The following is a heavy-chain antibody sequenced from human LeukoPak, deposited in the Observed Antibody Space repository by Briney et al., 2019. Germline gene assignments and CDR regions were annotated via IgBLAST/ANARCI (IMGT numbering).Heavy chain of an antibody. CDR1: GYTFTNYA. V-gene: IGHV7-4-1*02. J-gene: IGHJ4*02. CDR3: ARVVVRGAIDY. D-gene: IGHD3-10*02. Sequence: GASVKVSCKASGYTFTNYALNWVRQAPGQGLEWMGWISTKTGNPTYAQGFTGRFVFSLDTSVSTAYLQISSLKAEDTAVYYCARVVVRGAIDYWGQGTLVTVSS. CDR2: ISTKTGNP.